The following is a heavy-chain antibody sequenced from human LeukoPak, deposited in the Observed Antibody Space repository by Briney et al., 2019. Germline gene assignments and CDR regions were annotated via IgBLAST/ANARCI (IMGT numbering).Heavy chain of an antibody. CDR1: GFTFTTYW. CDR2: INQDGSQT. Sequence: GGSLRLSCEASGFTFTTYWMNWVRQAPGKGLEWVGNINQDGSQTKYVASVKGRFTISRDNAKNSVYLQMNSLGDEDTAVYYCGRAGNKFRIDPRGPGVLVTVSS. CDR3: GRAGNKFRIDP. D-gene: IGHD1-1*01. J-gene: IGHJ5*02. V-gene: IGHV3-7*01.